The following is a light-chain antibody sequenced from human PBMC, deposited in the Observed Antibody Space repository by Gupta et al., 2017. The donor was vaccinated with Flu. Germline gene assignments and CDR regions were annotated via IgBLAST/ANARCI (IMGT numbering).Light chain of an antibody. CDR2: DVS. V-gene: IGLV2-14*03. CDR1: S. CDR3: SSYTSISTFYV. J-gene: IGLJ1*01. Sequence: SVSWYQQHPGKAPKLLIYDVSSRPSGVSSRFSGSKSGNTASLTISGLQAEDETDYYCSSYTSISTFYVFGKGTKVTVL.